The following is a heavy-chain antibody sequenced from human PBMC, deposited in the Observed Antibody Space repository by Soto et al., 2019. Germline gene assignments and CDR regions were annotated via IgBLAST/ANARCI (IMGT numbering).Heavy chain of an antibody. Sequence: QVQVVQSGAEVKKPGASVKVSCKTSGYFFNDYHMHWVRKAPGQGLEWMGWINPKNGDTNYAQKLQDRVTMTRDTSISTVYSELSRLPSDDTAVYYCARKAGGSNIAAVLLDPWGQGTLVTVSS. J-gene: IGHJ5*02. CDR3: ARKAGGSNIAAVLLDP. CDR2: INPKNGDT. D-gene: IGHD3-3*02. V-gene: IGHV1-2*02. CDR1: GYFFNDYH.